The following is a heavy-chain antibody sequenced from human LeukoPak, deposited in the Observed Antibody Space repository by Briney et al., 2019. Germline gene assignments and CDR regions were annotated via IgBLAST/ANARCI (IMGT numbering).Heavy chain of an antibody. D-gene: IGHD7-27*01. J-gene: IGHJ6*03. CDR3: ARDAPVGIPFRWYYYYMDV. CDR1: GFTFSGSA. CDR2: IRSKANSYAT. Sequence: GGSLRLSCAASGFTFSGSAMHWVRQASGKGLEWVGRIRSKANSYATAYAASVKGRFTISRDDSKNTAYLQMNSLKTEDTAVYYCARDAPVGIPFRWYYYYMDVWGKGTTVTVSS. V-gene: IGHV3-73*01.